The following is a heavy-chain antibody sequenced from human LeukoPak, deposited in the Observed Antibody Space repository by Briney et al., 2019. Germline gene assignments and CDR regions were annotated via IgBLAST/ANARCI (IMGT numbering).Heavy chain of an antibody. CDR2: INHSGST. V-gene: IGHV4-34*01. J-gene: IGHJ3*02. CDR1: GGSFSGYY. D-gene: IGHD2-2*01. CDR3: ATNVIVVGSLDAFDI. Sequence: SETLSLTCAVYGGSFSGYYWSWIRQPPGKGLEWIGEINHSGSTNYNPSLKSRVTISVVTSKNQFSLKLSSVAAADTAVYYCATNVIVVGSLDAFDIWGQGTMVTVSS.